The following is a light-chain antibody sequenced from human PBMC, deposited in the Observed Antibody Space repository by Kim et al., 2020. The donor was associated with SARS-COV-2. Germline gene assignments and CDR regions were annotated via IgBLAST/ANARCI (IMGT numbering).Light chain of an antibody. CDR2: NDN. CDR1: SPNVARHF. CDR3: ATLDVTLNGWV. V-gene: IGLV1-44*01. J-gene: IGLJ3*02. Sequence: GQRVTISCSGSSPNVARHFVNWYQQLPGTAPKVFIYNDNQRPSGVPDRFSGSRSGTSASLAISGLQSEDEADYYCATLDVTLNGWVFGGGTQLTVL.